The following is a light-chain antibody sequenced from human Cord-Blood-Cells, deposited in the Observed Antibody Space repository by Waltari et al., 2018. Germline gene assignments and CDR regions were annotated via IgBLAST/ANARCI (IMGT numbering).Light chain of an antibody. CDR3: QQYNSYWT. V-gene: IGKV1-5*01. CDR2: DAS. CDR1: QSISSW. Sequence: DIQMTQSPSTLSASVGDRVTITCRASQSISSWLSWYQQKPGKAPKLLIYDASSLESGVPTRFSRSGSETEYTLPLSSLQPDDFATYYCQQYNSYWTFGQGTKVEIK. J-gene: IGKJ1*01.